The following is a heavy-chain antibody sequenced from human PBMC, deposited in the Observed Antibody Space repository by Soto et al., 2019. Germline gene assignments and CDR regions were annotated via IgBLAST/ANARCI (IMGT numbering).Heavy chain of an antibody. CDR2: IYHSGST. J-gene: IGHJ5*02. CDR3: AREWELLNWFDT. Sequence: PSETLSLTCAVSGYSISSGYYWGWIRQPPGKGLEWIGSIYHSGSTYYNPSLKSRVTISVDTSKNQFSLKLSSVTAADTAVYYCAREWELLNWFDTWGQGTLVTVSS. V-gene: IGHV4-38-2*02. D-gene: IGHD1-26*01. CDR1: GYSISSGYY.